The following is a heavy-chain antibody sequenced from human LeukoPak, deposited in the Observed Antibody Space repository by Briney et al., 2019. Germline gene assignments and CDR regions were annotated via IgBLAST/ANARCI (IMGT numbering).Heavy chain of an antibody. V-gene: IGHV4-39*01. CDR1: GFTFSSYE. CDR2: IYYSGST. J-gene: IGHJ4*02. Sequence: PGGSLRLSCAASGFTFSSYEMNWVRQAPGKGLEWIGSIYYSGSTYYNPSLKSRVTISVDTSKNQFSLKLSSLTAAETAVYYCARQYGSGSSYTPVVDLWGQGTLVTVSS. CDR3: ARQYGSGSSYTPVVDL. D-gene: IGHD3-10*01.